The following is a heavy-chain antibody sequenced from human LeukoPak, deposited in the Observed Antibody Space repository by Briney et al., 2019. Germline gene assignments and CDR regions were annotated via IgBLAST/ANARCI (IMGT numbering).Heavy chain of an antibody. J-gene: IGHJ4*02. CDR3: ARQSGEFDY. Sequence: GGSLRLSCAGSRFTFSSYAMHWVRQAPGKGLEWVSSITSSSSYIYYADSVKGRFAISRDNAKNTLYLQMNTLRAEDTAVYYCARQSGEFDYWGQGTLVTVSS. CDR2: ITSSSSYI. D-gene: IGHD7-27*01. CDR1: RFTFSSYA. V-gene: IGHV3-21*01.